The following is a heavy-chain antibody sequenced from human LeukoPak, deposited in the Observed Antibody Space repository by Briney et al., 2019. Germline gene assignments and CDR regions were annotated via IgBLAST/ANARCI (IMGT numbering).Heavy chain of an antibody. CDR3: ARMSAGGKLDY. CDR2: TYYRYKWYN. D-gene: IGHD4-23*01. CDR1: GDSVSSNSVS. V-gene: IGHV6-1*01. Sequence: SQTLSLTCAISGDSVSSNSVSWNWIRQSPSRGLEWLGKTYYRYKWYNDYVVSVKSRITINPDTSKNQLSLQLSSVTPEDTAVYFCARMSAGGKLDYWGQGTLVTVSS. J-gene: IGHJ4*02.